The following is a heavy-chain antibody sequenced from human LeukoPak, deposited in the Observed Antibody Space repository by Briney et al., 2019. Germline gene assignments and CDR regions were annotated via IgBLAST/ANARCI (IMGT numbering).Heavy chain of an antibody. CDR1: GGSISGDY. V-gene: IGHV4-59*01. CDR3: ARLQGDSTAIFDY. Sequence: SETLSLTCTVSGGSISGDYWSWIRQPPGKGLEWIGYIHYTGSTNDNPSLRSRVTISVDTSKNLFSLKLSSVTAADTAVYYCARLQGDSTAIFDYWGQGTLVSVSS. J-gene: IGHJ4*02. CDR2: IHYTGST. D-gene: IGHD2-21*01.